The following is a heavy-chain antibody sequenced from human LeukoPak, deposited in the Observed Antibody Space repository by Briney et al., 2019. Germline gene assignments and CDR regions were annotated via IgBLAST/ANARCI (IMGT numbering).Heavy chain of an antibody. CDR2: IIPILGIA. D-gene: IGHD3-22*01. J-gene: IGHJ3*02. CDR3: ARPYYYDSSGSDAFDI. CDR1: GGTFSSYA. V-gene: IGHV1-69*04. Sequence: ASVKVSCKASGGTFSSYAISWVRQAPGQGLEWMGRIIPILGIANYAQKFQGRVTITADKSTSTAYMELSSLRSEDTAVYYCARPYYYDSSGSDAFDIWGQGTMVTVSS.